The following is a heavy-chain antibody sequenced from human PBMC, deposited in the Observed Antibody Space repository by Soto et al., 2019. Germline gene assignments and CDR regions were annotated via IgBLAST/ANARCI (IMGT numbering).Heavy chain of an antibody. CDR3: GKVLVGATGHTDSDS. CDR2: IDYNGVT. Sequence: KPSETLSLTCTVSGGSIYSSGYYWGWIRQPPGRGLEWIGNIDYNGVTYSNPSLKSRVTISRDTSKNQFSLKLTSVTAADTALYYCGKVLVGATGHTDSDSWGPGTLVTAPQ. J-gene: IGHJ4*02. V-gene: IGHV4-39*01. CDR1: GGSIYSSGYY. D-gene: IGHD2-15*01.